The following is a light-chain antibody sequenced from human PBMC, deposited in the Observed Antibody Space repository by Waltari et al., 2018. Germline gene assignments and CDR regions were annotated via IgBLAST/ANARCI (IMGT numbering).Light chain of an antibody. V-gene: IGLV1-44*01. CDR2: YNN. CDR1: NSNIGTHT. CDR3: AAWDDNLSGPV. J-gene: IGLJ2*01. Sequence: QSVLTQPPPAPGTPGQRVTLSCSGSNSNIGTHTVPWYQHLPGSDPTLLIYYNNERPSGISRRFSGSKAGTSASLFIWVLQSEDEGDYFCAAWDDNLSGPVFGGGTRLTVL.